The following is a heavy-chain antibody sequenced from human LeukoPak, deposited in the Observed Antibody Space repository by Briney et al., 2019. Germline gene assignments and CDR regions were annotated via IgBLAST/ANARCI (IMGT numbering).Heavy chain of an antibody. J-gene: IGHJ4*02. V-gene: IGHV1-69*06. Sequence: SVKVSCRASGGTFSSYAISWVRQAPGQGLEWMGGIIPIFGTANYAQKFQGRVTITADKSTSTAYMELSSLRSEDTAVYYCARVEGGDYGFGNDYWGQGTLVTVSS. CDR2: IIPIFGTA. CDR3: ARVEGGDYGFGNDY. D-gene: IGHD4-17*01. CDR1: GGTFSSYA.